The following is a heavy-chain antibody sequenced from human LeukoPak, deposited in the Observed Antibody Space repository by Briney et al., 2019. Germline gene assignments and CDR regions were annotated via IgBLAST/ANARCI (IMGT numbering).Heavy chain of an antibody. CDR1: GGSISSYY. CDR2: IYTSGSX. CDR3: AREVYYYYMDV. Sequence: SETLSLTCTVSGGSISSYYWSWIRXPXGXGLEWIGRIYTSGSXXYNPSLKSRVTMSVDTSKNQFSLKLSSVTAADTAVYYCAREVYYYYMDVWGKGTTVTVSS. V-gene: IGHV4-4*07. J-gene: IGHJ6*03.